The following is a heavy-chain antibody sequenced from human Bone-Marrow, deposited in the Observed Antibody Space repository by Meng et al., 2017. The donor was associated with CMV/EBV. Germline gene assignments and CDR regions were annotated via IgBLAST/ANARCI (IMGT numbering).Heavy chain of an antibody. J-gene: IGHJ4*02. Sequence: SETLSLTCTVSGGSISSSSYYWGWIRQPPGKGLEWIGSIYYSGSTYYNPSLKSRVTISVDTSKNQFSLKLSSVTAADTAVYYCARNDFWSGYSPVYWGQGTLVTSPQ. CDR2: IYYSGST. CDR1: GGSISSSSYY. CDR3: ARNDFWSGYSPVY. V-gene: IGHV4-39*01. D-gene: IGHD3-3*01.